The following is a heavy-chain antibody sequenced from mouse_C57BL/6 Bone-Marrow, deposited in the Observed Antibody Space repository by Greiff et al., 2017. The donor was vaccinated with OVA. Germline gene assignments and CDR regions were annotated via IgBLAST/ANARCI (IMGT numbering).Heavy chain of an antibody. CDR1: GYTFTSYW. CDR3: AREGWCAY. Sequence: QVQLQQPGAELVRPGTSVKLSCKASGYTFTSYWMHWVKQRPGQGLEWIGVIDPSDSYTNYNQKFKGKATLTVDTSSSTAYMQLSSLTSEDSAVYYCAREGWCAYWGQGTLVTVSA. J-gene: IGHJ3*01. V-gene: IGHV1-59*01. CDR2: IDPSDSYT.